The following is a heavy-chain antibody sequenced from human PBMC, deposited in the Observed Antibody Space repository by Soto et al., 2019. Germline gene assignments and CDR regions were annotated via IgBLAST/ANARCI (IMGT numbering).Heavy chain of an antibody. CDR2: ISYDGTNK. D-gene: IGHD6-13*01. J-gene: IGHJ4*02. Sequence: QVQLVESGGGVVQPGRSLRLSCAASGFTFSTYGMHWVRHAPGKGLEWVAVISYDGTNKYYADSVKGRFTISRDNSKNTLYLQMNSLRAEDTAVYYCAKERYSSRSPDFDYWGQGTLVTVSS. V-gene: IGHV3-30*18. CDR1: GFTFSTYG. CDR3: AKERYSSRSPDFDY.